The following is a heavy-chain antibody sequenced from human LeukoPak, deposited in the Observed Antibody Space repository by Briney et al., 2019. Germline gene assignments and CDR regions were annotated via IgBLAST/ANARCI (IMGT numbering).Heavy chain of an antibody. J-gene: IGHJ3*02. D-gene: IGHD3-22*01. CDR3: ASYDSSGRDAFDI. V-gene: IGHV1-46*01. CDR2: INPSGGST. Sequence: SVKVSCKASGYTFTSYYMHWVRQAPGQGLEWMGIINPSGGSTSSAQKFQGRVNMTRDMSTSTVYMELRSLRSEDTAVYYCASYDSSGRDAFDIWGQGTMVTVSS. CDR1: GYTFTSYY.